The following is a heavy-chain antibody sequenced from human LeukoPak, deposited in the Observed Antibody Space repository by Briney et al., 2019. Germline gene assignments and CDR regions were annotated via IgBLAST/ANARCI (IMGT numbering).Heavy chain of an antibody. V-gene: IGHV3-23*01. CDR3: AKGSASGRPYYFDS. CDR2: ISGSGGST. J-gene: IGHJ4*02. CDR1: GGSFSGYY. D-gene: IGHD2-15*01. Sequence: ETLSLTCAVYGGSFSGYYWSWVRQAPGKGLEWVSAISGSGGSTYYADSVKGRFTISRDNSKNTLLLQMSSLRAEDSAIFYCAKGSASGRPYYFDSWGQGILVTVSS.